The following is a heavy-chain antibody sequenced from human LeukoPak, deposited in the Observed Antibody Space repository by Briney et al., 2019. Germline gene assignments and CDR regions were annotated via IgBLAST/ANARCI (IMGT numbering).Heavy chain of an antibody. J-gene: IGHJ3*02. Sequence: GASVKVSCKASGGTFSSYAISWVRQAPGQGLEWMGGIIPIFGTANYAQKFQGRVTITADESTSTAYMELSSLRSEDTAVYYCARGLRRILRFLEWRRIGDAFDIWGQGTMVTVSS. D-gene: IGHD3-3*01. CDR3: ARGLRRILRFLEWRRIGDAFDI. V-gene: IGHV1-69*13. CDR1: GGTFSSYA. CDR2: IIPIFGTA.